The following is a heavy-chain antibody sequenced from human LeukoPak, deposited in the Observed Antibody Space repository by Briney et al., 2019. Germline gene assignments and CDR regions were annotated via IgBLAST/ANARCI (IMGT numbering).Heavy chain of an antibody. J-gene: IGHJ6*03. CDR2: ISYDGSNK. CDR3: ARPPRYYYYYMDV. CDR1: GFTFSIYW. V-gene: IGHV3-30-3*01. Sequence: GGSLRLSCAASGFTFSIYWMHWVRQAPGKGLEWVAVISYDGSNKYYADSVKGRFTISRDNSKNTLYLQMNSLRAEDTAVYYCARPPRYYYYYMDVWGKGTTVTVSS.